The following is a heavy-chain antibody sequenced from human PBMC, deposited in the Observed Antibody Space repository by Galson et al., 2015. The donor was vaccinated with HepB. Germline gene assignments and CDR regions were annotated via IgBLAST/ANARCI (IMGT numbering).Heavy chain of an antibody. J-gene: IGHJ4*02. CDR2: TYYRSKWYN. D-gene: IGHD6-13*01. V-gene: IGHV6-1*01. CDR1: GDSVSSNSAA. Sequence: CAISGDSVSSNSAAWNWIRQSPSRGLEWLGRTYYRSKWYNDYAVSVKSRITINPDTSKNQFSLQLNSVTPEDTAVYYCARMAAAGQLHTPLTHWGQGTLVTVSS. CDR3: ARMAAAGQLHTPLTH.